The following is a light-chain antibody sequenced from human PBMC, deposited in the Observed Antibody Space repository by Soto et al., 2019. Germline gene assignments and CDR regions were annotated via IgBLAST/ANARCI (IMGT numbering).Light chain of an antibody. J-gene: IGKJ2*01. CDR3: QQYNNWPYT. CDR1: QSVSSN. CDR2: GAS. V-gene: IGKV3-15*01. Sequence: EIVMTQSPDTLSVSPGERATLSCRASQSVSSNLAWYQQKPGQAPRLLIFGASTRATGIPARFSGSGSGTEFTLTISSLQSEDCAGYHCQQYNNWPYTFGQGTTLEIK.